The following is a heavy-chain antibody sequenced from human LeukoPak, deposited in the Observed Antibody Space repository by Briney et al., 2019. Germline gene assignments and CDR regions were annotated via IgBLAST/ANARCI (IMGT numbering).Heavy chain of an antibody. CDR1: GFTFSSYG. CDR3: ARDFLGMGDAFDI. D-gene: IGHD7-27*01. CDR2: IRYDGSNK. V-gene: IGHV3-30*02. Sequence: PGGSLRLSCAASGFTFSSYGMHWVRQAPGKGLEWVAFIRYDGSNKYYADSVKGRFTISRDNSKNTLYLQMNSLRAEDTAVYYCARDFLGMGDAFDIWGQGTMVTVSS. J-gene: IGHJ3*02.